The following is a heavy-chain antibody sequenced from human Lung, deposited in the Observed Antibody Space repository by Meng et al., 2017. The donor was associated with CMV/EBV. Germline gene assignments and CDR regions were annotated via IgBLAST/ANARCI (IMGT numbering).Heavy chain of an antibody. J-gene: IGHJ6*02. D-gene: IGHD2-15*01. CDR3: ARSNIVVVVAATLGYYYYGMDV. CDR2: INHSGST. Sequence: LXCAVYGGSFSGYYWSWIRQPPGKGLEWIGEINHSGSTNYNPSLKSRVTISVDTSKNQFSLKLSSVTAADTAVYYCARSNIVVVVAATLGYYYYGMDVXGQGXTVTVSS. V-gene: IGHV4-34*01. CDR1: GGSFSGYY.